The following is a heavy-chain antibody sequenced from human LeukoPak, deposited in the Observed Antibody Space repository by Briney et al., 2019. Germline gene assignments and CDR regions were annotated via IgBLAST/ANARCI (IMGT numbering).Heavy chain of an antibody. V-gene: IGHV3-33*01. CDR1: GFTFSSYG. CDR2: IWYDGSNK. J-gene: IGHJ4*02. CDR3: ARDFGPGYDLYYFDY. Sequence: GGSLRLSRAASGFTFSSYGMHWVRQAPGKGLEWVAVIWYDGSNKYYADSVKGRFTISRDNSKNTLYLQMNSLRAEDTAVYYCARDFGPGYDLYYFDYWGQGTLVTVSS. D-gene: IGHD3-16*01.